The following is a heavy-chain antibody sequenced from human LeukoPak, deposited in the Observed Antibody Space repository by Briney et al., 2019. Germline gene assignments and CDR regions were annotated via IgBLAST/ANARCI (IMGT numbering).Heavy chain of an antibody. CDR1: GYSFSSFW. Sequence: GGSLRLSCAASGYSFSSFWIYWVRQVPGKGLVYVSRVNNEGTGRTYADSVKGRFTISRDNAKNTVYLQMNSLRDEDTAVYYCARGGPNHAFDIRGQGTMVTVSA. CDR3: ARGGPNHAFDI. D-gene: IGHD1-14*01. CDR2: VNNEGTGR. V-gene: IGHV3-74*01. J-gene: IGHJ3*02.